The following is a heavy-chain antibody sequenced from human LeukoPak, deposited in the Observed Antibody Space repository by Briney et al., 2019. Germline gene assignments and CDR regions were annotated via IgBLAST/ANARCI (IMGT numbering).Heavy chain of an antibody. J-gene: IGHJ4*02. CDR3: AREGGPYRPLDY. Sequence: SETLSLTCSVSGGSDSYGDSYWTWIRQHPGEGLKWIGYVYYSGSTYYTPSLKSRVAISIDTSKNQFSLRLTSLTDADTAVYSCAREGGPYRPLDYSGQGTLVTVSS. CDR2: VYYSGST. CDR1: GGSDSYGDSY. V-gene: IGHV4-31*03.